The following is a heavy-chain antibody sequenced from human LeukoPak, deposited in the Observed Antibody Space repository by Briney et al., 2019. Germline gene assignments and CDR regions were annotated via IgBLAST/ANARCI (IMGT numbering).Heavy chain of an antibody. V-gene: IGHV3-7*01. CDR3: ARVGYSYGYSRRYFDY. D-gene: IGHD5-18*01. J-gene: IGHJ4*02. CDR2: INQDGSEK. Sequence: QTGGSLRLSCAASGFTFSSYWMTWVRQAPGKGLEWVANINQDGSEKYYVDSVKGRFTISRDNAKNSLYLQMNSLRAEDTAVYYCARVGYSYGYSRRYFDYWGQGTLVTVSS. CDR1: GFTFSSYW.